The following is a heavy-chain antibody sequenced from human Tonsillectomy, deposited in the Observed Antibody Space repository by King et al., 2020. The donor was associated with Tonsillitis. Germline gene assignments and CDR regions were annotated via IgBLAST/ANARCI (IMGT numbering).Heavy chain of an antibody. D-gene: IGHD2-21*02. Sequence: VQLVESGGGVVQPGRSLRLSCAASGFTFSSYGMHWVRQAPGKGLEWVAVIWYDGSNKYYADSVKGRFTISRDNSKNTLYLQMNSLRAEDTAVYYCARAVSSAYCGGDCYASDFQHWDQGTLVTVSS. CDR3: ARAVSSAYCGGDCYASDFQH. J-gene: IGHJ1*01. CDR1: GFTFSSYG. V-gene: IGHV3-33*01. CDR2: IWYDGSNK.